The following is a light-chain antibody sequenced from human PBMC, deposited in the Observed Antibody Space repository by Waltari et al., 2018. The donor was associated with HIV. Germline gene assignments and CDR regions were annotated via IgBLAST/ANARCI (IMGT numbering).Light chain of an antibody. Sequence: DIVMTQSPATLSVSLGERAAIHCKSEESVLSSSNSVNYFAWYQQRPGQPPTLLFSEASSRSSGVPARFTASGSRTDFTLTIDDLQADDVAVYFCQQYYSTPTFGRGTRL. V-gene: IGKV4-1*01. CDR3: QQYYSTPT. CDR1: ESVLSSSNSVNY. J-gene: IGKJ5*01. CDR2: EAS.